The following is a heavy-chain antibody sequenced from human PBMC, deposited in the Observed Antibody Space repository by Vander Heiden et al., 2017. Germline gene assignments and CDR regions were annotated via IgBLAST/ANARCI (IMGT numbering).Heavy chain of an antibody. V-gene: IGHV3-23*01. Sequence: EVQLLESGGGLVQPGGSLRLSCAASGFTFSSYARSWVRQAPGKGLEWVSAISGSGGSTYYADSVKGRFTISRDNSKNTLYLQMNSLRAEDTAVYYCATYSSSWSLKHWGQGTLVTVSS. J-gene: IGHJ1*01. CDR3: ATYSSSWSLKH. D-gene: IGHD6-13*01. CDR1: GFTFSSYA. CDR2: ISGSGGST.